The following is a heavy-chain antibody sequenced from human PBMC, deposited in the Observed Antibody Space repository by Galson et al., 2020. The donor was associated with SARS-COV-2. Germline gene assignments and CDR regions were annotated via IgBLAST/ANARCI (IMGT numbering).Heavy chain of an antibody. V-gene: IGHV3-7*01. CDR1: GFTFSSYW. CDR2: IKQDGSEK. CDR3: AREGLGIAAAGTWDWYYYYGMDV. D-gene: IGHD6-13*01. J-gene: IGHJ6*02. Sequence: GGSLRLSCAASGFTFSSYWMSWVRQAPGKGLEWVANIKQDGSEKYYVDSVKGRFTISRDNAKNSLYLQMNSLRAEDTAVYYCAREGLGIAAAGTWDWYYYYGMDVWGQGTTVTVSS.